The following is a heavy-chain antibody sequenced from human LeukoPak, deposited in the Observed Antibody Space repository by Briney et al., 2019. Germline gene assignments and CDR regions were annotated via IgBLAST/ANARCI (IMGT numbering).Heavy chain of an antibody. V-gene: IGHV3-49*04. CDR3: SRVVSGYCSGGRCYYFGS. CDR2: IRSKGHGGTT. J-gene: IGHJ4*02. CDR1: GLTFTQAW. D-gene: IGHD2-15*01. Sequence: PGGSLRLSCAASGLTFTQAWMNWVRQAPRKGLEWVGFIRSKGHGGTTEYAASVKGRFTISRDDSKSNAYLQMNRLKTEDTAVYDCSRVVSGYCSGGRCYYFGSWGQGTLVTVSS.